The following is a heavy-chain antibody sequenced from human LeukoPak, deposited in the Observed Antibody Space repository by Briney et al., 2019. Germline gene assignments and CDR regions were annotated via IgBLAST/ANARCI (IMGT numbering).Heavy chain of an antibody. Sequence: ASVKVSCKSSGYTFTGYYMHWVRQAPGQGLGWMGWINPNSGGTNYAQKFQGKVTMTRDTSISTAYMELSRLRSDDTAVYYCARAPDSALSRLPLFDYWGQGTLVTVSS. CDR1: GYTFTGYY. CDR3: ARAPDSALSRLPLFDY. V-gene: IGHV1-2*02. CDR2: INPNSGGT. D-gene: IGHD2-21*02. J-gene: IGHJ4*02.